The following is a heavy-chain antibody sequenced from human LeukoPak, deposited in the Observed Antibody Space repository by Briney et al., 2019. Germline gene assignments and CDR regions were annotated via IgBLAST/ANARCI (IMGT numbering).Heavy chain of an antibody. J-gene: IGHJ3*02. D-gene: IGHD3-22*01. V-gene: IGHV4-4*07. CDR1: GGSISSYY. Sequence: PSETLSLTCAVSGGSISSYYWSWIRQPAVKGLEWIGRIYTSGSTNYNPSLKSRVTMSVDTSKNQFSLKLSSVTAADTAVYYCARGYYDSSGDYAFDIWGQGTMVTVSS. CDR2: IYTSGST. CDR3: ARGYYDSSGDYAFDI.